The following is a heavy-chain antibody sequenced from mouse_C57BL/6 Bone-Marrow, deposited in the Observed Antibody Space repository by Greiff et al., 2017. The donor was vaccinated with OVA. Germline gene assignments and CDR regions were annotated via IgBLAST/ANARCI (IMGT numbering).Heavy chain of an antibody. D-gene: IGHD1-1*01. V-gene: IGHV5-4*01. CDR2: ISDGGSYT. CDR3: AREKGYGSSYRYFDV. Sequence: EVMLVESGGGLVKPGGSLKLSCAASGFTFSSYAMSWVRQTPEKRLEWVATISDGGSYTYYPDNVKGRFTISRDNAKNNLYLQMSHLKSEDTAMYYCAREKGYGSSYRYFDVWGTGTTVTVSS. J-gene: IGHJ1*03. CDR1: GFTFSSYA.